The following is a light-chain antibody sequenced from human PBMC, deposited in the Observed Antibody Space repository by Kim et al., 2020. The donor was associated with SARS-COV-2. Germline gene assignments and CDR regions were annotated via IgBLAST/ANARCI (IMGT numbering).Light chain of an antibody. CDR1: SGSIASNY. CDR2: EDN. J-gene: IGLJ2*01. V-gene: IGLV6-57*03. CDR3: QSYDSSSVV. Sequence: GTTVTISCTRSSGSIASNYVQWYQQRPGSAPTTVIYEDNQRPSGVPGRFSGSIDSSSNSASLTISGLKTEYEADYYCQSYDSSSVVFGGGTQLTVL.